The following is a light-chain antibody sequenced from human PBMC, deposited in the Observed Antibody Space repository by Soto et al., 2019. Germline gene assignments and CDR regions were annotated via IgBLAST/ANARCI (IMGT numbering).Light chain of an antibody. Sequence: FMLTQPHSVSESPGKTVTISCTRSSGSIASNYVQWYQQRPSSSPTTVIYEDNQRPSGVPDRFSGSIDSSSNSASLTISGLKTEDEADYYCQSYDSSNLWVFGGGTKLTVL. CDR1: SGSIASNY. J-gene: IGLJ3*02. V-gene: IGLV6-57*01. CDR3: QSYDSSNLWV. CDR2: EDN.